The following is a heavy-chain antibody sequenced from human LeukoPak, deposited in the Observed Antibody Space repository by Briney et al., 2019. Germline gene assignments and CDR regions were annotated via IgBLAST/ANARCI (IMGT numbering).Heavy chain of an antibody. CDR1: GFTFSSFS. D-gene: IGHD6-13*01. Sequence: GGSLRLSCAASGFTFSSFSMNWVRQAPGRGLEWVSFISSSSSFIYYADSVKGRFTISRDNAKNSLYLQMNSLRAEDTAVYYCARDRGYSSSWKPSGWFDPWGQGTLVTVSS. CDR2: ISSSSSFI. V-gene: IGHV3-21*01. J-gene: IGHJ5*02. CDR3: ARDRGYSSSWKPSGWFDP.